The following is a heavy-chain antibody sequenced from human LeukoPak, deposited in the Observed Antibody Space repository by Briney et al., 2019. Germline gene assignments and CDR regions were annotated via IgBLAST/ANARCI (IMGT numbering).Heavy chain of an antibody. V-gene: IGHV4-34*01. D-gene: IGHD3-22*01. Sequence: SETLSLTCAVYGGSFSGYYWSWIRQPPGKGLEWIGEINHSGSTNYNPSLKSRVTISVDTSKNQFSLKLSSVTAADTAVYYCASRPYYYDSSGYYLDYWGRGTLVTVSS. J-gene: IGHJ4*02. CDR2: INHSGST. CDR3: ASRPYYYDSSGYYLDY. CDR1: GGSFSGYY.